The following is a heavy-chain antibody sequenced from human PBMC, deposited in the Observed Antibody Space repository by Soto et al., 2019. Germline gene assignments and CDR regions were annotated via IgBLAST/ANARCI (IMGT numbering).Heavy chain of an antibody. CDR1: GFTFSSYG. CDR2: ISYDGSNK. V-gene: IGHV3-30*18. D-gene: IGHD4-4*01. J-gene: IGHJ6*02. Sequence: GGSLRLSCAASGFTFSSYGMHLVRQAPGKGLEWVAVISYDGSNKYYADSVKGRFTISRDNSKNTLYLQMNSLRAEDTAVYYCAKPSTVTTFYYYYGMDVWGQGTTVTVSS. CDR3: AKPSTVTTFYYYYGMDV.